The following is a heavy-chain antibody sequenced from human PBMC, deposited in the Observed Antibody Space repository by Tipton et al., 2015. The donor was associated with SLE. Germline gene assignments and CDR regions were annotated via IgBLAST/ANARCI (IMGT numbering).Heavy chain of an antibody. CDR1: GGSFSGYY. CDR3: ARYKVTGAAFDI. J-gene: IGHJ3*02. CDR2: INHSGST. Sequence: TLSLTCAVYGGSFSGYYWSWIRQPPGKGLEWIGEINHSGSTKYNPSLKSRVTISVDTSKNQFSLKLGSVTAADTAVYYCARYKVTGAAFDIWGQGTMVTVSS. V-gene: IGHV4-34*01. D-gene: IGHD1-14*01.